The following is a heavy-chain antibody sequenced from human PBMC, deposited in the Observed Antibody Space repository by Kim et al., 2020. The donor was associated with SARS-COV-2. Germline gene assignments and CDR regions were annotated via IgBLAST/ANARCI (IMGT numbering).Heavy chain of an antibody. CDR3: ARASAMAGTLAS. CDR2: T. D-gene: IGHD6-19*01. V-gene: IGHV3-53*01. Sequence: TYYVDSVKGRFTISRDNSKNILFLQMNSLKAEDTAIYYCARASAMAGTLASWGQGTLVTVSS. J-gene: IGHJ5*02.